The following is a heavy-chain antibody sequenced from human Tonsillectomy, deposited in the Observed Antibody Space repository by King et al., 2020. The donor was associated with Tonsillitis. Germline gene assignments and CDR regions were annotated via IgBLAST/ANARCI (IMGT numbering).Heavy chain of an antibody. D-gene: IGHD3-22*01. V-gene: IGHV4-59*01. CDR2: IYYSGST. Sequence: QLQESGPGLVKPSETLSLTCTVSGGSISSYYWSWIRQPPGKGLEWIGYIYYSGSTNYNPSLKSRVTISVDTSKNQFSLKLSSVTAADTAVYYCARATYYYDSSGPRPDAFDIWGQGTMVTVSS. CDR3: ARATYYYDSSGPRPDAFDI. J-gene: IGHJ3*02. CDR1: GGSISSYY.